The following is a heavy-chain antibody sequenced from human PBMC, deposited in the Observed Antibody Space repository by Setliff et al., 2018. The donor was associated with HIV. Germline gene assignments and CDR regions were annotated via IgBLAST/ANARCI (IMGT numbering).Heavy chain of an antibody. CDR2: IYDTGKI. CDR3: ARVLFGQSGSYKNYYFDY. Sequence: PSETLSLTCIVSGGSFSSYFWSWIRQSPGKGLEWIGNIYDTGKINYNPSLKGRVTMSIDMSEDQFSLNLRSVTAADTATYYCARVLFGQSGSYKNYYFDYWGQGTLVT. D-gene: IGHD3-10*01. CDR1: GGSFSSYF. V-gene: IGHV4-59*01. J-gene: IGHJ4*02.